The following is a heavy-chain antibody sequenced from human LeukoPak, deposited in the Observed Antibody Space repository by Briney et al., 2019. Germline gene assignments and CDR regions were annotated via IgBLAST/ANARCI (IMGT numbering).Heavy chain of an antibody. CDR1: GGSISSSSYY. D-gene: IGHD3-9*01. Sequence: SETLSLTCTVSGGSISSSSYYWGWIRQPPGKGLEWIGSIYYSGSTYYNPSLKSRVTISVDTSKNQFSLKLCSVTAADTAVYYCARGSYYDILTGYPYYYYYMDVWGKGTTVTVSS. CDR3: ARGSYYDILTGYPYYYYYMDV. CDR2: IYYSGST. V-gene: IGHV4-39*07. J-gene: IGHJ6*03.